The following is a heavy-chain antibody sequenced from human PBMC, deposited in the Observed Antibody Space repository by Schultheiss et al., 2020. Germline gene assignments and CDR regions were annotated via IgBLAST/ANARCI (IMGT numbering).Heavy chain of an antibody. V-gene: IGHV4-39*07. Sequence: SETLSLTCTVSGDSISSGGYYWSWIRQPPGKGLEWIGEINHSGSTNYNPSLKSRVTISVDTSKNQFSLKLSSVTAADTAVYYCASTHYASGSYYSDYWGQGTLVTVS. CDR2: INHSGST. D-gene: IGHD3-10*01. CDR1: GDSISSGGYY. J-gene: IGHJ4*02. CDR3: ASTHYASGSYYSDY.